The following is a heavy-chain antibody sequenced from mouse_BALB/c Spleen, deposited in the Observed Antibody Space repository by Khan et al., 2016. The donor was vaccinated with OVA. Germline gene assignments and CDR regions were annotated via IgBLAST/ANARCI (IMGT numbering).Heavy chain of an antibody. Sequence: QVQLQQSGPELVKPGASVKMSCKASGYTFTYYVITWVKQRTGQGLEWIGEIYPGSDNAYYNERFKGKATLTADKSSNTTHMQLSSLTSEDSAVYFCARGDGYYVYVDYWGQGTTLTVSS. V-gene: IGHV1-81*01. CDR3: ARGDGYYVYVDY. CDR1: GYTFTYYV. CDR2: IYPGSDNA. J-gene: IGHJ2*01. D-gene: IGHD2-3*01.